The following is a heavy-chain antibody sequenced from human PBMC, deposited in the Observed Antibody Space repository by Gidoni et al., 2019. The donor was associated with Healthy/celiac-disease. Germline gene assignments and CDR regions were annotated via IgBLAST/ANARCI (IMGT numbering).Heavy chain of an antibody. J-gene: IGHJ6*02. Sequence: QVQLQQWGAGLLKSSETLSLTCAVYGGSFSGSYWSWIRQPPGKGLEWIGEINHSGSTNYNPSLKSRVTISVDTSKNQFSLKLSSVTAADTAVYYCARRGGAYSSGWYVRYGMDVWGQGTTVTVSS. CDR2: INHSGST. D-gene: IGHD6-19*01. CDR3: ARRGGAYSSGWYVRYGMDV. CDR1: GGSFSGSY. V-gene: IGHV4-34*01.